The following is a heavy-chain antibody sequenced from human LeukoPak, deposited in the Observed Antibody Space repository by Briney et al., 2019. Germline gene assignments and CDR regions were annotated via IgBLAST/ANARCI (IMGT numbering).Heavy chain of an antibody. CDR1: GYTFTSYG. V-gene: IGHV1-18*01. J-gene: IGHJ5*02. D-gene: IGHD6-13*01. CDR3: ARRGSIVAAGTGDWFDP. Sequence: ASVKVSCKASGYTFTSYGISWVRQAPGQGLEWMGWISAYNGNTNYAQKLQGRVTMTTDTSTSTAYMDLRSLRSDDTAVYYCARRGSIVAAGTGDWFDPWGQGTLVTVSS. CDR2: ISAYNGNT.